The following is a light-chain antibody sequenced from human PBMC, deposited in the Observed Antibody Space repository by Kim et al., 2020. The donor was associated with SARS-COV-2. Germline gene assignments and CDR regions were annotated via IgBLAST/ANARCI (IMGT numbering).Light chain of an antibody. CDR1: QTISDNY. Sequence: EIVMTQSPDTLSLSPGERATLSCRAGQTISDNYLAWYQQKPGQSPRLLIYAASSRATGIPDRFSGSGSGTDFTLTISRLESEDLGVYYCQQYAKSPTTFGQGTRLEIK. J-gene: IGKJ5*01. V-gene: IGKV3-20*01. CDR2: AAS. CDR3: QQYAKSPTT.